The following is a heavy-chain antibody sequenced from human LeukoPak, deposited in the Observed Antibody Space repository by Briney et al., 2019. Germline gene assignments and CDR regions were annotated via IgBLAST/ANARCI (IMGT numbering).Heavy chain of an antibody. CDR3: ARGEGKRYFDWFFS. CDR2: INPNNGAT. Sequence: ASVKVSCKASGYLFTGYHMHWVRQAPGQGLEWMGWINPNNGATDFARKFQGRVTMTRDTSISTAYMELSRLRSDDTAVYFCARGEGKRYFDWFFSWGQGTLVTVSS. V-gene: IGHV1-2*02. D-gene: IGHD3-9*01. CDR1: GYLFTGYH. J-gene: IGHJ5*01.